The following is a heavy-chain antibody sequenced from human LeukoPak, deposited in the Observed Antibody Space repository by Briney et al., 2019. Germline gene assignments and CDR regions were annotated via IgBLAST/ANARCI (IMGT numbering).Heavy chain of an antibody. D-gene: IGHD6-13*01. J-gene: IGHJ5*02. V-gene: IGHV1-69*04. CDR1: GGTFSSYA. CDR2: IIPILGIA. Sequence: ASVKVSCKASGGTFSSYAISWVRQAPGQGLEWMGRIIPILGIANYAQKFQGRVTITADKSTSTAYMELSSLRSEDTAVYYCARDVRIAAAVPNWFDPWGQGTLGTVSA. CDR3: ARDVRIAAAVPNWFDP.